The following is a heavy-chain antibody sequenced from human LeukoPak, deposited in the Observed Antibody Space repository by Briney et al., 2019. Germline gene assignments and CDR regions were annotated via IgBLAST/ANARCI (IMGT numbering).Heavy chain of an antibody. CDR1: GGSISSSSSY. Sequence: SETLSLTCTVSGGSISSSSSYWGWIRQPPGKGLEWIATIYYTGSTYYNPSLKSRVTISVDTSKSRFSLRLSSVTAADTAVYYCAREKVPAAIGDYYYYMDVWGKGTTVTVSS. V-gene: IGHV4-39*07. CDR2: IYYTGST. D-gene: IGHD2-2*02. J-gene: IGHJ6*03. CDR3: AREKVPAAIGDYYYYMDV.